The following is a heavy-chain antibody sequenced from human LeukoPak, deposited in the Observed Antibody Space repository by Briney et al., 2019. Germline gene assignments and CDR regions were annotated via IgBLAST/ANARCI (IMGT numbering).Heavy chain of an antibody. Sequence: PSETLSLTCTVSGGSISSYYWSWIRQPPGKGLEWIGNIYDSGSTNYNPSLKSRLTISVDTSKNQFSLNLSSVTAADTAVYHCARAYDFWSGYYVLDYWGQGTLVTVSS. CDR1: GGSISSYY. J-gene: IGHJ4*02. V-gene: IGHV4-59*01. CDR2: IYDSGST. CDR3: ARAYDFWSGYYVLDY. D-gene: IGHD3-3*01.